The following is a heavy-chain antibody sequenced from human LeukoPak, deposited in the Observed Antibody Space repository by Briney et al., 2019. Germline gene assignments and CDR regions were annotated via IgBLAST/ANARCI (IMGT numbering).Heavy chain of an antibody. CDR1: GYTFTSYY. CDR2: INPSGGST. CDR3: ARQGGYCSGGRCYGRFDP. D-gene: IGHD2-15*01. Sequence: ASVKVSCKASGYTFTSYYMHWVRQAPGQGLEWMGIINPSGGSTSYAQKFQGRVTMTRDTSTSTAYMELSSLRSDDTAVYYCARQGGYCSGGRCYGRFDPWGQGTLVTVSS. V-gene: IGHV1-46*01. J-gene: IGHJ5*02.